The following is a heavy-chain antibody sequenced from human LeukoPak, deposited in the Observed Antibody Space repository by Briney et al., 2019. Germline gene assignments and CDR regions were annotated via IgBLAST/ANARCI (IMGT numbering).Heavy chain of an antibody. Sequence: PGGSLRLSCAASGFTFSSYWMYWVRQAPGKGLVWVSRVNSDGSSTNYADSVRGRFTISRDNARNTLYLQMNSLRAEDTGVDYCARATGVGAASFWGQGTLVTVSS. CDR2: VNSDGSST. J-gene: IGHJ4*02. V-gene: IGHV3-74*01. CDR3: ARATGVGAASF. D-gene: IGHD1-26*01. CDR1: GFTFSSYW.